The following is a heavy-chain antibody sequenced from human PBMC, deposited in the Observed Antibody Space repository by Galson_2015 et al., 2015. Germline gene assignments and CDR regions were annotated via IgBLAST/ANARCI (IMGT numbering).Heavy chain of an antibody. D-gene: IGHD6-13*01. CDR3: TRDDMKASYSIVDYYYMDV. J-gene: IGHJ6*03. V-gene: IGHV3-49*04. CDR2: IRSKAYGGTT. Sequence: SLRLSCAASGFTFGDYAMSWVRQAPGKGLEWVGFIRSKAYGGTTEYAASVKGRFTISRDDSKSIAYLQMNSLKTEDTAVYYCTRDDMKASYSIVDYYYMDVWGKGTTVTVSS. CDR1: GFTFGDYA.